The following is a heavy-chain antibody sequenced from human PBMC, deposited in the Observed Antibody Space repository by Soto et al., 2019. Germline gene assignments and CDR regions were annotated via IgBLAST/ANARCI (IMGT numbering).Heavy chain of an antibody. D-gene: IGHD6-13*01. J-gene: IGHJ6*03. CDR2: IYYSGST. Sequence: SETLSLTCTVSGGSISSYYWSWIRQPPGKGLEWIGYIYYSGSTNYSPSLKSRVTISVDTSKNQFSLKLSSVTAADTAVYYCARGYSSSWYYYYMDVWGRGTTVTVSS. CDR3: ARGYSSSWYYYYMDV. CDR1: GGSISSYY. V-gene: IGHV4-59*01.